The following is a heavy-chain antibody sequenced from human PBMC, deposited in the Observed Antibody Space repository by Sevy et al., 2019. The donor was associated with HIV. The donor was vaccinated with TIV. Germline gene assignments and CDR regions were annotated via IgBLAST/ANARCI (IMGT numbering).Heavy chain of an antibody. V-gene: IGHV3-7*01. Sequence: GGSLRLSCAASGFTFSSYWMTWVRQAPGKGQEWVANMRQDGSEKYYVDSVKGRFTISRDNAKNSLYLQMNSLRAEDTAVYYCARGIYGSGSRLGLGYWGQGTLVTVSS. CDR1: GFTFSSYW. D-gene: IGHD3-10*01. J-gene: IGHJ4*02. CDR2: MRQDGSEK. CDR3: ARGIYGSGSRLGLGY.